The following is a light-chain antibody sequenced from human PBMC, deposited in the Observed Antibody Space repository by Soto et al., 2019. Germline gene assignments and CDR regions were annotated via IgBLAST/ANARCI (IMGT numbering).Light chain of an antibody. Sequence: QSVLTQPPSASGTPGQRVTISCSGSSSNIGSNTVNWYQQLPGTAPKLLIYNNTQRPSGVPDRFSGSKSGTSASLAISGLQSEDEADYYCAAWDGSLNGVLFGGGTKLTVL. CDR2: NNT. CDR1: SSNIGSNT. V-gene: IGLV1-44*01. J-gene: IGLJ2*01. CDR3: AAWDGSLNGVL.